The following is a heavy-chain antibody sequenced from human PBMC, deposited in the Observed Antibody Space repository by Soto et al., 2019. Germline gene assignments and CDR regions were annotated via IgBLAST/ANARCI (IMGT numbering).Heavy chain of an antibody. CDR2: MSFDGTYK. V-gene: IGHV3-30*18. CDR1: GFRFSDYG. CDR3: AKDRRDGEYNSVYDF. Sequence: QVQLAESGGGVVQPGRSLRLSCIGSGFRFSDYGMHWVRQAPGKGLVWVAMMSFDGTYKYSADSVKGRFIISRDNSKNTLFLQMNSLRAEDTAVYYCAKDRRDGEYNSVYDFWGQGTLVTVS. J-gene: IGHJ4*02. D-gene: IGHD4-17*01.